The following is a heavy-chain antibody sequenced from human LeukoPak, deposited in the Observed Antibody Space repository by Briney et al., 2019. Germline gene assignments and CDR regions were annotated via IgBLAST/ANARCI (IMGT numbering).Heavy chain of an antibody. Sequence: GGSLRLSCAASGFMFSEYYMSWIRQAPGKGLEWVSYISGRSTYTNDADSVKGRFTISRDNAKNSLYLQMNSLRAEDTAVYYCARDRLSGRRESPHVWGQGTTVTVSS. CDR2: ISGRSTYT. D-gene: IGHD3-16*02. CDR3: ARDRLSGRRESPHV. J-gene: IGHJ6*02. V-gene: IGHV3-11*06. CDR1: GFMFSEYY.